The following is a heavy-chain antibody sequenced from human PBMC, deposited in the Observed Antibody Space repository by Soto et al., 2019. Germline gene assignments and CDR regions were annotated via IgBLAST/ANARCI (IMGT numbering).Heavy chain of an antibody. D-gene: IGHD4-4*01. CDR2: IYYSGST. V-gene: IGHV4-59*01. J-gene: IGHJ5*02. CDR3: ARSPVYSYFDP. CDR1: GGSISSYY. Sequence: SETLSLTCTVSGGSISSYYWSWIRQPPGKGLEWIGYIYYSGSTNYNPSLKSRVTISVDTSKNQFSLKLSSVTVADTAVYYCARSPVYSYFDPWGQGTLVTVSS.